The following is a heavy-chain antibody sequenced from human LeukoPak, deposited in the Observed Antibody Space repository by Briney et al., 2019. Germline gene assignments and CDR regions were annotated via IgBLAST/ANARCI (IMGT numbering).Heavy chain of an antibody. CDR1: GYTFTSYY. CDR3: ARDLGGIVPAAADENWFDP. Sequence: GASVEVSCKASGYTFTSYYMHWVRQAPGQGLEWMGIINPSGGSTSYAQKFQGRVTMTRDTSTSTVYMELSSLRSEDTAVYYCARDLGGIVPAAADENWFDPWGQGTLVTVSS. V-gene: IGHV1-46*03. D-gene: IGHD2-2*01. CDR2: INPSGGST. J-gene: IGHJ5*02.